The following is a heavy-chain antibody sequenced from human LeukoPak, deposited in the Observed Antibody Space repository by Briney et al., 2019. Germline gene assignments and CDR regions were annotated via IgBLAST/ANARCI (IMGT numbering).Heavy chain of an antibody. CDR2: ISSSGSTI. CDR1: GFTFSDYY. Sequence: GGSLRLSCAASGFTFSDYYMSWIRQAPGKGLEWVSYISSSGSTIYYANSVKGRFTISRDNAKNSLYLQMNSLRAEDTAVYYCARRSHYDSSGYLDYWGQGTLVTVSS. D-gene: IGHD3-22*01. V-gene: IGHV3-11*01. CDR3: ARRSHYDSSGYLDY. J-gene: IGHJ4*02.